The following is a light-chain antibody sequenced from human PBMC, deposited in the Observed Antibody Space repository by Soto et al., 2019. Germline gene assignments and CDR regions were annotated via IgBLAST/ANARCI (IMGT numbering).Light chain of an antibody. J-gene: IGKJ5*01. CDR2: SES. CDR3: QQRSSWPRIT. V-gene: IGKV3-11*01. Sequence: DMVLTQSPGTLSLASGERATLSCTTSQGISGTYLALYQQKPGQAPRLLIYSESTRATGIPDRFSGSGSGTDFTLTISSLEPDDFAVYYCQQRSSWPRITFGQGTRLE. CDR1: QGISGTY.